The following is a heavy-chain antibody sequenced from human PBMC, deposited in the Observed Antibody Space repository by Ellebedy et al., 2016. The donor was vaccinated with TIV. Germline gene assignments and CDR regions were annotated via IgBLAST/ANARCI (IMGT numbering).Heavy chain of an antibody. CDR3: ARDLKCELRSEYCYFAMDV. CDR2: VSGSGGTT. V-gene: IGHV3-23*01. CDR1: GFPFRFYA. D-gene: IGHD4-23*01. J-gene: IGHJ6*02. Sequence: GESLKISCAASGFPFRFYAMSWVRQAPGKGLEWVSGVSGSGGTTDYADSVKGRFTISRDNSKNTVYLQMNGLRAEDTAVYYCARDLKCELRSEYCYFAMDVWGQGTTVTVS.